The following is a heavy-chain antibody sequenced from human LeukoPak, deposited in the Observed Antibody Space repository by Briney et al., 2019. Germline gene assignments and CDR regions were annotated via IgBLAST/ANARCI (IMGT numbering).Heavy chain of an antibody. CDR1: GLTFSSYS. D-gene: IGHD3-3*02. CDR2: ISSSGGKT. V-gene: IGHV3-48*04. J-gene: IGHJ4*02. CDR3: TRGFDISDY. Sequence: GGSLRLSCAVSGLTFSSYSMNWVRQAPGKGLEWVSYISSSGGKTYYADSVRGRFTISRDNAKNSLYLQMDTLRVEDTAMYYCTRGFDISDYWGQGTVVTVSS.